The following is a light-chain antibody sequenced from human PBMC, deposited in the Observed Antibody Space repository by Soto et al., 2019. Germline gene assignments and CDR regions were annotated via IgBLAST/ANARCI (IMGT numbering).Light chain of an antibody. V-gene: IGKV3-11*01. Sequence: EIVLTQSPATLSLSPGERATLSCRASQSVSSFLAWYQLKPGQAPRLLIYDASNKATGIPARFSGSGSGTDFTLTINSLEPEDFAVYYCQQRSNWPLTFGGGTKVEIK. CDR1: QSVSSF. CDR3: QQRSNWPLT. CDR2: DAS. J-gene: IGKJ4*01.